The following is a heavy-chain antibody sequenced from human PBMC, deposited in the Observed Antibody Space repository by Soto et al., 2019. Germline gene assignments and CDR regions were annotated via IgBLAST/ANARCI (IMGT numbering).Heavy chain of an antibody. V-gene: IGHV3-30-3*01. CDR2: ISYDGSNK. D-gene: IGHD6-6*01. Sequence: GGSLRLSCAASGFTFSSYAMHWVRQAPGKGLEWVAVISYDGSNKYYADSVKGRFTISRDNSKNSLYLQMNSLRAEDTAVYYCARDYGVAAPFLPDYWGQGTLVTVSS. CDR3: ARDYGVAAPFLPDY. J-gene: IGHJ4*02. CDR1: GFTFSSYA.